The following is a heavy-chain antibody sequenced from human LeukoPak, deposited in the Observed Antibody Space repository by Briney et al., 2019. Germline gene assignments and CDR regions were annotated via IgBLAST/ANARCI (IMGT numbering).Heavy chain of an antibody. CDR3: ARGRWDYTVTTLYYFDS. D-gene: IGHD4-11*01. J-gene: IGHJ4*02. Sequence: ASVKVSCKASGYTFTSYYMHWVRQAPGQGLEWMGIINPSGGSTSYAQKFQGRVTMTRDTSTSTVYMELSSLRSEDTAVYYCARGRWDYTVTTLYYFDSWAQGTLVPVSS. CDR1: GYTFTSYY. V-gene: IGHV1-46*01. CDR2: INPSGGST.